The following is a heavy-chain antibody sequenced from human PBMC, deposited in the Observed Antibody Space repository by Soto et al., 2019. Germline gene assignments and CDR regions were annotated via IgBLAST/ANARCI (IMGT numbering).Heavy chain of an antibody. CDR1: GFSFSISP. CDR3: ARDPKTSGGQHVAFNDFAS. J-gene: IGHJ5*01. V-gene: IGHV3-30-3*01. CDR2: ISYDGTNK. D-gene: IGHD1-1*01. Sequence: QVQLVESGGGVVQPGRSLRLSCAASGFSFSISPMHWVRQAPGKGPEWVALISYDGTNKFYADSVTGRFTISRHNSKSPLYLQVDSLRPEDAALYYCARDPKTSGGQHVAFNDFASWGQGTLVTVSS.